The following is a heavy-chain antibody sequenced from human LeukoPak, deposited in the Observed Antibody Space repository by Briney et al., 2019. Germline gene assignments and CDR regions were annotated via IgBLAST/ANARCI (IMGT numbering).Heavy chain of an antibody. CDR3: AREYCTGGSCSNGLDV. J-gene: IGHJ6*02. D-gene: IGHD2-15*01. CDR2: IYSGGRT. Sequence: GGSLRLSCAASGFTFSSNSMSWVRQAPGKGLEWVSGIYSGGRTYYADSAEGGFTISRDNSKNTLNLQLNSLRAEDTAVYYCAREYCTGGSCSNGLDVWGQGTTVTVSS. V-gene: IGHV3-66*01. CDR1: GFTFSSNS.